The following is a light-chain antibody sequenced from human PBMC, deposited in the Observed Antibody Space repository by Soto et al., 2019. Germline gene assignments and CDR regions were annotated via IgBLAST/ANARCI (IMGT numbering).Light chain of an antibody. J-gene: IGKJ2*01. Sequence: ESVLTQSPGTLSLSPGERATLSCRASQSVRSRYLAWYQQKPGQAPRLLIYGASSRATGIPDRFSSSGSGADFTLTISRLEPEDFAVYYCQQYGTSPYTFGQGTKLEIK. CDR1: QSVRSRY. CDR3: QQYGTSPYT. CDR2: GAS. V-gene: IGKV3-20*01.